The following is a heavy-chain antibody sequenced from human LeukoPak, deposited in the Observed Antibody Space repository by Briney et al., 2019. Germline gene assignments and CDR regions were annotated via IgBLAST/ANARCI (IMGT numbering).Heavy chain of an antibody. CDR1: GFTFSSYW. D-gene: IGHD4-17*01. V-gene: IGHV3-74*01. CDR3: ARPHRDYATGCFDP. J-gene: IGHJ5*02. Sequence: QAGGSLRLSCAASGFTFSSYWMHWVRQVPGKGLVWVSRINSDGSSTSYADSVKGRFTISRDNAKNTLYLQMESLKAEDTALYYCARPHRDYATGCFDPWGQGTLVTVSS. CDR2: INSDGSST.